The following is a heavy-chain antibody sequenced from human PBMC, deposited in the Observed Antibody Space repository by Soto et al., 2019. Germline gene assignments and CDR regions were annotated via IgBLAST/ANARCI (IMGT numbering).Heavy chain of an antibody. CDR1: GGSISSGDYY. J-gene: IGHJ6*02. V-gene: IGHV4-30-4*01. CDR2: IYYSGST. Sequence: TLSLTCTVSGGSISSGDYYWSWIRQPPGKGLEWIGYIYYSGSTYYNPSLKGRVTISVDTSKNQFSLKLSSVTAADTAVYYCARAYYGSGSYDNRGSYYYYGMDVWGQGTTVTVSS. CDR3: ARAYYGSGSYDNRGSYYYYGMDV. D-gene: IGHD3-10*01.